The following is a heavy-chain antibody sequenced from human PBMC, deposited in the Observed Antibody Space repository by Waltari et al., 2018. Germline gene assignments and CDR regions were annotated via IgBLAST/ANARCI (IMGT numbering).Heavy chain of an antibody. D-gene: IGHD6-19*01. CDR1: GYSISSGYY. CDR3: ARKYSSGLHFDY. J-gene: IGHJ4*02. V-gene: IGHV4-38-2*01. CDR2: IYHSGST. Sequence: QVQLQESGPVLVKPSETLSLTCAVSGYSISSGYYWGWIRQPPGKGLEWIGSIYHSGSTYYNPSLKSRVTISVDTSKNQFSLKLSSVTAADTAVYYCARKYSSGLHFDYWGQGTLVTVSS.